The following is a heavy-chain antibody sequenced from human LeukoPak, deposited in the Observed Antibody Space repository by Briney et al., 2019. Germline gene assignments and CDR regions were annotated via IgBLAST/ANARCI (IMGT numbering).Heavy chain of an antibody. Sequence: SETLSLTCAVYGGSFSGYYWSWIRQPPGKGLEWIGEINHSGCTNYNPSLKSRVTISVDTSKNQFSLKLSSVTAADTAVYYCARGKANYYYYYGMDVWGQGTTVTVSS. CDR3: ARGKANYYYYYGMDV. CDR2: INHSGCT. CDR1: GGSFSGYY. J-gene: IGHJ6*02. V-gene: IGHV4-34*01.